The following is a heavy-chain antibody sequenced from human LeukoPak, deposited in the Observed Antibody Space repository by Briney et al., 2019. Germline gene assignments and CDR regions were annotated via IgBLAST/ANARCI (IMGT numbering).Heavy chain of an antibody. CDR3: AREGPTYNWKRDWFDP. Sequence: ASVKVSCKASGGTFSSYAISWVRQAPGQGLEWMGWINPKSGATNYAQKFQGRVTMTRDTSISTAYMELSRLRSDDTAVYYCAREGPTYNWKRDWFDPWGQGTLVTVSS. J-gene: IGHJ5*02. CDR2: INPKSGAT. D-gene: IGHD1-20*01. V-gene: IGHV1-2*02. CDR1: GGTFSSYA.